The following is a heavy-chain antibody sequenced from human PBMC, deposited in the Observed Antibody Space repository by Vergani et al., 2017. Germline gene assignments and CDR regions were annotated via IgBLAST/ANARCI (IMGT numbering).Heavy chain of an antibody. D-gene: IGHD3-16*01. V-gene: IGHV3-30*02. Sequence: QVQLEASGGGVVQRGGSLRLSCATSGFTLSNYDMQWIRQGPGKGVEFVAFIQFDGSNQYYADSVKGRFTLSRDFSKNTLYLQMNSLRTDDTATYYCAKHFRGWGIDYWGQGTQVIVSS. CDR3: AKHFRGWGIDY. CDR2: IQFDGSNQ. CDR1: GFTLSNYD. J-gene: IGHJ4*02.